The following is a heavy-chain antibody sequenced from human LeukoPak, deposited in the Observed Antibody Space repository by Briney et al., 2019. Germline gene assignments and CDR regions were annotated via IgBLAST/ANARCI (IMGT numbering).Heavy chain of an antibody. J-gene: IGHJ6*03. Sequence: SETLSLTCTVSGGSISSYYWSWIRQPAGKGLEWIGRIYTSGSTNYNPSLKGRVTMSVDTSKNQFSLKLSSVTAADTAVYYCARGAANVDTAMVISWYMDVWGKGTTVTVSS. V-gene: IGHV4-4*07. CDR1: GGSISSYY. CDR3: ARGAANVDTAMVISWYMDV. CDR2: IYTSGST. D-gene: IGHD5-18*01.